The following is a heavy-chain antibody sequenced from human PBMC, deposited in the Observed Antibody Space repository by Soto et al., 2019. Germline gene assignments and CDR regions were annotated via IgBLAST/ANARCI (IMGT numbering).Heavy chain of an antibody. CDR3: ARDAAQSIVLGAAFDI. V-gene: IGHV3-21*01. Sequence: GGSLRLSCAASGFTFSSYSMNWVRQAPGKGLEWVSSINSSSSYIYYADSVKGRFTISRDNAKNSLYLQMNSLRAEDTAVYYCARDAAQSIVLGAAFDIWGQGTMVTVSS. CDR1: GFTFSSYS. J-gene: IGHJ3*02. D-gene: IGHD6-6*01. CDR2: INSSSSYI.